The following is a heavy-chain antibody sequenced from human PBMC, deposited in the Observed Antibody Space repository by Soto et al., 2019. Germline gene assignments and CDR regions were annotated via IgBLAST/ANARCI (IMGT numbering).Heavy chain of an antibody. CDR2: FKWNSGDV. V-gene: IGHV3-9*01. Sequence: GGSLRLSCAASGFTFGDYAMHWVRQVPGKGLEWVSGFKWNSGDVGYADSVKGRFTISRDNARNSLYLQMNSLRPEDTAVYYCAKDRSSGSPYYGMDFWGQGTMVTVSS. CDR3: AKDRSSGSPYYGMDF. J-gene: IGHJ6*02. D-gene: IGHD3-10*01. CDR1: GFTFGDYA.